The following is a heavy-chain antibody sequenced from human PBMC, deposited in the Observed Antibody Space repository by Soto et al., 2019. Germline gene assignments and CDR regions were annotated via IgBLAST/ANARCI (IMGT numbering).Heavy chain of an antibody. CDR1: GGSISSGNYY. CDR3: ATMGTPATGLYYFDY. Sequence: SETLSLTCTVSGGSISSGNYYWSWIRQPPGKGLEWIGFISYSGSTYYSLSLKSRVTISVDTSKNQFSLNLSFVTATDTAVYYCATMGTPATGLYYFDYWGQGTLVTVSS. V-gene: IGHV4-30-4*01. D-gene: IGHD5-18*01. CDR2: ISYSGST. J-gene: IGHJ4*02.